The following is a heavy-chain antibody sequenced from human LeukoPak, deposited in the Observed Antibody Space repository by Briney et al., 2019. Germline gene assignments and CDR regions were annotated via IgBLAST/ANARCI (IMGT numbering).Heavy chain of an antibody. CDR1: GFTFSSYA. CDR3: AKTRNPLSYFDY. D-gene: IGHD1-14*01. Sequence: GGSLRLSCAASGFTFSSYAMSWVRQAPGKGLECVSSISGSGGSTNYADSVKGRFTISRDNSKNTLYLQMNSLRAEDTAVYYCAKTRNPLSYFDYWGQGTLVTASS. V-gene: IGHV3-23*01. J-gene: IGHJ4*02. CDR2: ISGSGGST.